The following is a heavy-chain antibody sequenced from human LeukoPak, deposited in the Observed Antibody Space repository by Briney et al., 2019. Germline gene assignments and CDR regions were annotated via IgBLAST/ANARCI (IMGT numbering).Heavy chain of an antibody. CDR3: ARGDSSSWYRGIDY. D-gene: IGHD6-13*01. J-gene: IGHJ4*02. V-gene: IGHV4-39*07. CDR2: IYYSGST. CDR1: GGSISSGSYY. Sequence: PSETLSLTCTVSGGSISSGSYYWSWIRQPPGKGLEWTGSIYYSGSTYYNPSLKSRVTISVGTSKNQFSLKLSSVTAADTAVYYCARGDSSSWYRGIDYWGQGTLVTVSS.